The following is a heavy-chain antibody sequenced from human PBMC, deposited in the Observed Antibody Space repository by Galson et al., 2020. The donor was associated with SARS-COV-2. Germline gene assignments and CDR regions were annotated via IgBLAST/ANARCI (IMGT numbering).Heavy chain of an antibody. D-gene: IGHD5-12*01. V-gene: IGHV3-23*01. CDR2: ISGTGSGT. J-gene: IGHJ4*02. Sequence: GGSLKISCAVSGFTFSNYAMNWVRQAPGKGLDWVSGISGTGSGTYYADSVKGRFTISRDNSKNTLYLQMDSLRAEDTAVYYCAKRTERTGYNGYGFDHWGQGTLVTVST. CDR3: AKRTERTGYNGYGFDH. CDR1: GFTFSNYA.